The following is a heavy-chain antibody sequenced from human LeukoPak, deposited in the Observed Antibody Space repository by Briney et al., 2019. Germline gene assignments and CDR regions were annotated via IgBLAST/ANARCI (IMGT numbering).Heavy chain of an antibody. D-gene: IGHD6-13*01. Sequence: SQTLSLTCAISGDSVSSNSAAWNWIRQSPSRGLEWLGRTYYRCKWYNDYAVSVKSRITINPDTSKNQFSLQLNSVTPEDTAVYYCARESPPSGYSSSWSGNDFDYWGQGTLVTVSS. V-gene: IGHV6-1*01. CDR3: ARESPPSGYSSSWSGNDFDY. J-gene: IGHJ4*02. CDR1: GDSVSSNSAA. CDR2: TYYRCKWYN.